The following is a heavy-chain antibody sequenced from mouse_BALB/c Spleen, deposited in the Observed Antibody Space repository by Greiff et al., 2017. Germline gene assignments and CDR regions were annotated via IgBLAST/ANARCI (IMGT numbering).Heavy chain of an antibody. J-gene: IGHJ2*01. CDR2: ISYSGST. V-gene: IGHV3-2*02. D-gene: IGHD2-1*01. CDR1: GYSITSDYA. Sequence: EVQRVESGPGLVKPSQSLSLTCTVTGYSITSDYAWNWIRQFPGNKLEWMGYISYSGSTSYNPSLKSRISITRDTSKNQFFLQLNSVTTEDTATYYCARDGTGVDYWGQGTTLTVSA. CDR3: ARDGTGVDY.